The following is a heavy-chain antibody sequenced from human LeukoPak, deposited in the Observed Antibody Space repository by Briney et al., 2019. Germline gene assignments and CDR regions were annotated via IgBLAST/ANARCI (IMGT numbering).Heavy chain of an antibody. Sequence: GGSLRLSCTASGFTFNTHGMHWVRQVPGKGLEWVTLISPDGNKKYYADSVKGRFTISRDNSKNTVYLQMNSLKTEDTAIYYCAKVRSSGWHEPYHYYGMDVWGQGTTVTVSS. J-gene: IGHJ6*02. CDR1: GFTFNTHG. CDR2: ISPDGNKK. V-gene: IGHV3-30*18. CDR3: AKVRSSGWHEPYHYYGMDV. D-gene: IGHD6-19*01.